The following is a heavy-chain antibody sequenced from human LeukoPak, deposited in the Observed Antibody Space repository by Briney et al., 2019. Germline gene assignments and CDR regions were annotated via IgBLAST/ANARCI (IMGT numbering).Heavy chain of an antibody. CDR1: GFTLSNFA. D-gene: IGHD1-26*01. CDR2: IGTAGDT. CDR3: ARQMTPHGNFDY. V-gene: IGHV3-13*01. J-gene: IGHJ4*02. Sequence: GGSLRLSCAASGFTLSNFAMHWVRQATGKGLEWVSAIGTAGDTFYPGSVKGRFTISRENAKNSLYLQMNDLRAEDTAVYYCARQMTPHGNFDYWGQGTLVTVSS.